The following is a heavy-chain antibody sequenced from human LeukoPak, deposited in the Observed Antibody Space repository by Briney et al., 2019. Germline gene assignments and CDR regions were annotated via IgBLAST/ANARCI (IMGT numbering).Heavy chain of an antibody. CDR2: ISGSGNTT. CDR3: AKMGGRVWYKVPET. CDR1: VFTFS. V-gene: IGHV3-23*01. Sequence: GGSLRLFCTASVFTFSMAWVRQAPGMGLEWVSTISGSGNTTYYADFVRGRFTISRDNSKNTLYLQMNGLRVEDTALYYCAKMGGRVWYKVPETWGQGTLVTVSS. D-gene: IGHD6-19*01. J-gene: IGHJ5*02.